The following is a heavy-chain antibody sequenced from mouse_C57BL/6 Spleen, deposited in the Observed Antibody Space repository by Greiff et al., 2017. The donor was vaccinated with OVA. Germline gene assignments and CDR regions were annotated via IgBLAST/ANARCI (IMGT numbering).Heavy chain of an antibody. D-gene: IGHD1-1*01. CDR2: IDPNSGGT. CDR3: ARSGMQSTVVANWYFDV. Sequence: QVQLQQPGAELVKPGASVKLSCKASGYTFTSYWMHWVKQRPGRGLEWIGRIDPNSGGTKYNEKFKSKATLTVDKPSSTAYMQLSSLTSEDSAVYYGARSGMQSTVVANWYFDVWGTGTTVTVSS. CDR1: GYTFTSYW. V-gene: IGHV1-72*01. J-gene: IGHJ1*03.